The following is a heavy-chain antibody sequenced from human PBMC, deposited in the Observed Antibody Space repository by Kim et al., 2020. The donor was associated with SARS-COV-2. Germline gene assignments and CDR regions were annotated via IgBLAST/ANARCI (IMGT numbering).Heavy chain of an antibody. V-gene: IGHV4-39*01. CDR3: ARQTSSGWSNYYYYGMDV. CDR2: IYYSGTT. CDR1: GDSISTFSYY. Sequence: SETLSLTCTVSGDSISTFSYYWAWIRQPPGKGLEWIGSIYYSGTTYYNPSLKSRVTISVDTSKNQFSLKLSSVTAADTAGYYCARQTSSGWSNYYYYGMDVWGQGTTVTVSS. D-gene: IGHD6-19*01. J-gene: IGHJ6*02.